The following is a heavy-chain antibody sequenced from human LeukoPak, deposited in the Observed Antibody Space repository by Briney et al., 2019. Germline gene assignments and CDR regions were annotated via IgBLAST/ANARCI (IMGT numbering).Heavy chain of an antibody. V-gene: IGHV3-23*01. D-gene: IGHD2-2*01. CDR1: GFTFSTYA. CDR3: TRHDPAKYFDY. CDR2: ISDSGGST. Sequence: GGSLRLSCAASGFTFSTYAMSWVRQAPGKGLEWVSTISDSGGSTYYADSVKGRLTISRDNSRNTLYLQMNSLRAEDTAVYYCTRHDPAKYFDYWGQGTLVTVSS. J-gene: IGHJ4*02.